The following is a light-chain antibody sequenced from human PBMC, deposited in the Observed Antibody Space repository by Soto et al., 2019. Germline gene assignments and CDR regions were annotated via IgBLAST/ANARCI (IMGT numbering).Light chain of an antibody. CDR2: DVT. Sequence: QSALTQPASVSGSPGQSITISCTGTSSDVGGYNSVSWYQQHPGKAPKLMIYDVTNRPSGVSRRFSGSKSGNTASLTISGLQAEDEADDYCSSYTSSSTPWVFGGGTKLTVL. CDR3: SSYTSSSTPWV. V-gene: IGLV2-14*01. J-gene: IGLJ2*01. CDR1: SSDVGGYNS.